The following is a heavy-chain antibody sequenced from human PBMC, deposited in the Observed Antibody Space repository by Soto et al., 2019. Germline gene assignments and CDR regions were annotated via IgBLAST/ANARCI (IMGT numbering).Heavy chain of an antibody. CDR1: GFTFTSSA. V-gene: IGHV1-58*01. CDR3: ARSGAYCTSITCLFDSF. J-gene: IGHJ4*02. Sequence: ASVKVSCKASGFTFTSSAVQWVRQARGQRLEWIGWIVVDNGNTNYAQKFQDRVTITRDTSTTTAHMELRNLGSDDTAVYYCARSGAYCTSITCLFDSFWGLGTLVTVSS. CDR2: IVVDNGNT. D-gene: IGHD2-8*01.